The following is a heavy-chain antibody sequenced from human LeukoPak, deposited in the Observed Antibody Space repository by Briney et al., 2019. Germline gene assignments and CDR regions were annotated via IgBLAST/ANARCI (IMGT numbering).Heavy chain of an antibody. CDR1: GFTFSSYA. V-gene: IGHV3-23*01. J-gene: IGHJ1*01. CDR3: AKSPYYYGSGSHNEYFQH. CDR2: ISGSGGST. D-gene: IGHD3-10*01. Sequence: GGSLRLSCAASGFTFSSYAMSWVRQAPGKGLEWVSAISGSGGSTYYADSVKGRFTISRDNSKNTLYLQMNSLRAEDTAVYYCAKSPYYYGSGSHNEYFQHWGQGTLVTVSS.